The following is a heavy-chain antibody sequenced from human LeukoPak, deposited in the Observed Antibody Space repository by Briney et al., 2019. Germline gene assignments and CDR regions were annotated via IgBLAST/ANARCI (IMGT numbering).Heavy chain of an antibody. CDR1: GVSIANTFYY. CDR3: ARRQDGHDY. V-gene: IGHV4-61*02. Sequence: PSQTLSLTCTVSGVSIANTFYYWNWLRQPAGKGLEWIGPIYTTGSTDYNPSLKSRVTISLDTARNQFSLKLSSVTAADTAVYYCARRQDGHDYWGQGTLVTASS. J-gene: IGHJ4*02. CDR2: IYTTGST.